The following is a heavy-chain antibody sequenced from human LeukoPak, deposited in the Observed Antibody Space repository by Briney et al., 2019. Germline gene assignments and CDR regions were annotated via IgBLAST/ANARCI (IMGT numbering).Heavy chain of an antibody. V-gene: IGHV3-21*01. Sequence: GGSLRLSCAASGFTFSSYSMNWVRQAPGKGLEWVSSISRISSYIYYADSVNGRFTISRDNAKNSLYLQMNSLRAEDTAVYYCARDDGERYWGQGTLVTVSS. J-gene: IGHJ4*02. D-gene: IGHD4-17*01. CDR1: GFTFSSYS. CDR3: ARDDGERY. CDR2: ISRISSYI.